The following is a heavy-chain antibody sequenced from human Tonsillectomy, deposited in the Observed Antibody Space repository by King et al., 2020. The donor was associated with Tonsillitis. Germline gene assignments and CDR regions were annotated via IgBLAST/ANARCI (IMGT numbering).Heavy chain of an antibody. CDR2: INPNSGGT. J-gene: IGHJ4*02. Sequence: QLVQSGAEVKKPGASVKVSCKASGYTFTGYYMHWVRQAPGQGLEWMGWINPNSGGTNYAQKFQGRVTMTRDTSISTAYMELSRLRSDDTAVYYCARDFQDGGSWYLRGGDYWGQGTLVTVSS. D-gene: IGHD6-13*01. V-gene: IGHV1-2*02. CDR3: ARDFQDGGSWYLRGGDY. CDR1: GYTFTGYY.